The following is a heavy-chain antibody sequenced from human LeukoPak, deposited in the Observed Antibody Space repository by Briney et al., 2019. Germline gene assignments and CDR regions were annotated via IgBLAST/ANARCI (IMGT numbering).Heavy chain of an antibody. CDR2: IYYSGST. Sequence: SETLSLTCTVSRGSTSTYYWSWIRQPPGKGLEWIGYIYYSGSTNYNPSLKSRVTISVDTSKNQFSLKLSSVTAADTAVYYCARSVEGYCSGGSCYSYYYYMDVWGKGTTVTVSS. V-gene: IGHV4-59*01. CDR3: ARSVEGYCSGGSCYSYYYYMDV. J-gene: IGHJ6*03. D-gene: IGHD2-15*01. CDR1: RGSTSTYY.